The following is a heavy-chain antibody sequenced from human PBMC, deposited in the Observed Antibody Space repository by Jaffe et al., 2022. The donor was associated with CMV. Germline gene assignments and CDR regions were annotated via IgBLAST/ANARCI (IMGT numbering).Heavy chain of an antibody. V-gene: IGHV3-23*01. Sequence: EVQLLESGGGLVQPGGSLRLSCAASGFTFSSYAMSWVRQAPGKGLEWVSAISGSGGSTYYADSVKGRFTISRDNSKNTLYLQMNSLRAEDTAVYYCAKVVRAARWFSRAGQNWFDPWGQGTLVTVSS. D-gene: IGHD3-10*01. CDR2: ISGSGGST. CDR1: GFTFSSYA. CDR3: AKVVRAARWFSRAGQNWFDP. J-gene: IGHJ5*02.